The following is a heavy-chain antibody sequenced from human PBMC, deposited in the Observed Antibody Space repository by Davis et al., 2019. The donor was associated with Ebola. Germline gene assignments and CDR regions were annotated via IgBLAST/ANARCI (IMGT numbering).Heavy chain of an antibody. CDR1: GGSISSYY. CDR2: IYYSGST. J-gene: IGHJ6*02. V-gene: IGHV4-59*08. CDR3: ARFGLEWEIRPGYGMDV. Sequence: PSETLSLTCTVSGGSISSYYWSWIRQPPGKGLEWIGYIYYSGSTNYNPSLKSRVTISVDTSKNQFSLKLSSVTAADTAVYYCARFGLEWEIRPGYGMDVWGQGTTVTVSS. D-gene: IGHD3-3*01.